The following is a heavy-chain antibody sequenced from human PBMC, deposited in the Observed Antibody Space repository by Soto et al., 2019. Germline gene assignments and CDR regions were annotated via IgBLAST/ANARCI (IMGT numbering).Heavy chain of an antibody. V-gene: IGHV6-1*01. CDR3: ARLVGNSWIDY. CDR2: TYYRSKWYY. CDR1: GDSVSSNSVV. D-gene: IGHD6-13*01. J-gene: IGHJ4*02. Sequence: SQTLSLTCAISGDSVSSNSVVWNWFRQSPSRGLEWLGRTYYRSKWYYEYAESVKSRIIINPDTSKNQLSLQLNSVTPEDTGVYYCARLVGNSWIDYWGQGTLVTVSS.